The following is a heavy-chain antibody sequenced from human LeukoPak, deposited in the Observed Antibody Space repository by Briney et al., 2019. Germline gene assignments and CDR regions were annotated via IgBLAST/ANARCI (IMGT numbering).Heavy chain of an antibody. Sequence: SQTLSLTCAISGDTVSSNSAAWNWIRQSPSRGLEWLGRTYYRSKWYNDYAVSVKTRITINPDTSKNQFSLQLNSVTPEDTAVYYCAKSPHSSWYGGFGYWFDPWGQGTLVTVSS. D-gene: IGHD6-13*01. CDR3: AKSPHSSWYGGFGYWFDP. J-gene: IGHJ5*02. CDR2: TYYRSKWYN. V-gene: IGHV6-1*01. CDR1: GDTVSSNSAA.